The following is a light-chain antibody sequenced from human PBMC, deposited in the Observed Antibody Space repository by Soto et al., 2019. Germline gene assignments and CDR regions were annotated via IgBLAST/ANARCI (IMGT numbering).Light chain of an antibody. CDR1: SSDVGSYNL. V-gene: IGLV2-23*01. CDR2: EDT. CDR3: CSYATSSTYG. Sequence: QSVLTQPASVSGSPGQSIAISCTGTSSDVGSYNLVSWYQQHPGKAPKLMIYEDTKRPSGVSDRFSGSKSGTTASLTISGLQAEDEAEYYCCSYATSSTYGFGSGTXVTVL. J-gene: IGLJ1*01.